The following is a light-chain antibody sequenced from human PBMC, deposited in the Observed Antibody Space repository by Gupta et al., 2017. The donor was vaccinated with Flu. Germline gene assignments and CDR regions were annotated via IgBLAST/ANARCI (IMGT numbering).Light chain of an antibody. CDR1: QSVSSSY. J-gene: IGKJ4*01. Sequence: GTLSLSPEERATLSCRASQSVSSSYLAWYQQKPGQAPRLLIYGASSRATGIPDRFSGSGSGTDFTLTISRLEPEDFAVYYCQQYGSSPSTFGGGTKVEIK. CDR3: QQYGSSPST. V-gene: IGKV3-20*01. CDR2: GAS.